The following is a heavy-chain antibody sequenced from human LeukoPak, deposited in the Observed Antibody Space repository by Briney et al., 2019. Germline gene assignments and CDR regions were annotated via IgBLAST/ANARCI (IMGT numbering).Heavy chain of an antibody. V-gene: IGHV6-1*01. Sequence: SQTLSLTCAVSGDSVSSNSAAWNWIRQSPSRGLEWLGRTYYRSKWYNDYGVSVKSRITINPDTSKNQFSLQLNSVTPEDTAVYYCARGPSDYGSGIDVFDIWGHGTMVTVSS. J-gene: IGHJ3*02. CDR2: TYYRSKWYN. CDR1: GDSVSSNSAA. CDR3: ARGPSDYGSGIDVFDI. D-gene: IGHD3-10*01.